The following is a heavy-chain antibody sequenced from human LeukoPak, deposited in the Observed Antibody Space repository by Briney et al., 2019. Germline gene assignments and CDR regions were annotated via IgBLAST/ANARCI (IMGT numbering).Heavy chain of an antibody. D-gene: IGHD3-10*01. CDR1: GFTFSSFA. CDR3: AKSARITMVRGAFFDY. CDR2: ISGSGGST. J-gene: IGHJ4*02. Sequence: PGGSLRLSCEASGFTFSSFAMTWVRQAPGKGLEWVSAISGSGGSTYYADSVKGRFTISRDNSKNTLYLQMNSLRAEDTAVYYCAKSARITMVRGAFFDYWGQGTLVTVSS. V-gene: IGHV3-23*01.